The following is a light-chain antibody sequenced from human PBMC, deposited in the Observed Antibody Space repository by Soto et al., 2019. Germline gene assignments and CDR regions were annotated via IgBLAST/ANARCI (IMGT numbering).Light chain of an antibody. V-gene: IGLV2-14*01. CDR2: DVS. CDR3: SSYSSSSTLV. Sequence: QSALTQPASVSGSPGQSITISCTGTSSDVGGYNYVSWYQQHPGKAPKLMIYDVSNRPSGVSNRFSGSKSGNTASLTISGRQAEDEADYYYSSYSSSSTLVFGGGTKLTV. J-gene: IGLJ2*01. CDR1: SSDVGGYNY.